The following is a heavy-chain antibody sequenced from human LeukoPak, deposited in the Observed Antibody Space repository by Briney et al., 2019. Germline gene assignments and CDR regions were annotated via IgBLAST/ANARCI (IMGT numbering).Heavy chain of an antibody. Sequence: PGGSLRLSCAASGFTFSSYWMSWVRQAPGKGLEWVANIKQDGSEKYYVDAVKGRCAISRDNAKNSLYLQMNSLRAEDTAVYYCARDGSVSYYDHDAFDIWGQGTMVTVSS. V-gene: IGHV3-7*01. CDR3: ARDGSVSYYDHDAFDI. J-gene: IGHJ3*02. CDR1: GFTFSSYW. D-gene: IGHD3-10*01. CDR2: IKQDGSEK.